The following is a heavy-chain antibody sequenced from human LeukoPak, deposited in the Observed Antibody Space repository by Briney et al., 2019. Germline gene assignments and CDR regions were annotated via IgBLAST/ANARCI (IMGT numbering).Heavy chain of an antibody. D-gene: IGHD6-19*01. Sequence: SETLSLTCTVSGGSISSYYWSWIRQPPGKGLEWIGYIYYSGNTNYNPSLKRRVTISVDTSKNQFSLKLSSVTAADTAVYYCARAPYSSGWYDWFDPWGQGTLATVSS. J-gene: IGHJ5*02. CDR2: IYYSGNT. CDR1: GGSISSYY. CDR3: ARAPYSSGWYDWFDP. V-gene: IGHV4-59*01.